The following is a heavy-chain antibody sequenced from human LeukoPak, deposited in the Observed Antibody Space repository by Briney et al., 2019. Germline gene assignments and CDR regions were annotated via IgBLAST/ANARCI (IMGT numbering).Heavy chain of an antibody. CDR2: ISGSGGST. CDR1: GLSFSTSA. J-gene: IGHJ4*02. V-gene: IGHV3-23*01. CDR3: AKEKKDGDYHPFDY. D-gene: IGHD4-17*01. Sequence: GGSLRLSCAASGLSFSTSAMHWVRQAPGKGLEWVSAISGSGGSTYYADSVKGRFTISRDNSKNTLYLQMNSLRAEDTAVYYCAKEKKDGDYHPFDYWGQGTLVTVSS.